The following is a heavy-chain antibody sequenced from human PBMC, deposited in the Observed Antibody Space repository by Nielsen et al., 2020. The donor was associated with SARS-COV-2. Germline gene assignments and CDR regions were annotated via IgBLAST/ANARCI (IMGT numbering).Heavy chain of an antibody. J-gene: IGHJ6*02. Sequence: GESLKISCAASGFAFNDYAMSWVRQAPGKGLEWVSAISGYGGNTYYADSVKGRFTISRDNSKNTVYLQMNSLRAEDTAVYYCASRGYSSSWYYYYGMDVWGQGTTVTVSS. CDR3: ASRGYSSSWYYYYGMDV. D-gene: IGHD6-13*01. CDR1: GFAFNDYA. CDR2: ISGYGGNT. V-gene: IGHV3-23*01.